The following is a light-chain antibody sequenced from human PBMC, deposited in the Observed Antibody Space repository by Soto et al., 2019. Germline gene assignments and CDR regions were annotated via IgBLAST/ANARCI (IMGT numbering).Light chain of an antibody. CDR3: QKYNSGQWT. J-gene: IGKJ1*01. V-gene: IGKV1-27*01. CDR2: AAS. CDR1: QGISHY. Sequence: DIQMTQSPSSLSASVGDRVTITCRASQGISHYLVWYQQKPGKVPKLLIYAASTLQSGVPSRFSGSGSGTDFTLTISSLQHEDVASYYCQKYNSGQWTFGQGTRVEIK.